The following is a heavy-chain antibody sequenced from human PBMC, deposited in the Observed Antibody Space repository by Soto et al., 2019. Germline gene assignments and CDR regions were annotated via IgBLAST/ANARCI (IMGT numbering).Heavy chain of an antibody. J-gene: IGHJ6*02. V-gene: IGHV4-30-2*01. D-gene: IGHD2-2*01. CDR1: GGSISSGGYS. CDR3: ARFGPCISASCEGNYYYGMDV. Sequence: SETLSLTCAVSGGSISSGGYSWSWIRQPPGKGLEWIGYIYHSGSTYYNPSLKSRVTISVDKSKNQFSLKLSSVTAADTAVYYCARFGPCISASCEGNYYYGMDVWGQGTTVTVSS. CDR2: IYHSGST.